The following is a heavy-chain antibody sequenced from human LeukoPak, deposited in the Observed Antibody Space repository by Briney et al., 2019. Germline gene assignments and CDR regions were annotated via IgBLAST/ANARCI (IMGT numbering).Heavy chain of an antibody. CDR1: GGSISSSSYY. CDR2: IYYSGST. Sequence: PSETLSLTCTVSGGSISSSSYYWGWIRQPPGKGLEWIGSIYYSGSTYYNPSLKSRVTISVDTSKNQFSLKLGSVTAADTAVYYCARDSVGRFDPWGQGTLVTVSS. D-gene: IGHD3-10*01. V-gene: IGHV4-39*07. J-gene: IGHJ5*02. CDR3: ARDSVGRFDP.